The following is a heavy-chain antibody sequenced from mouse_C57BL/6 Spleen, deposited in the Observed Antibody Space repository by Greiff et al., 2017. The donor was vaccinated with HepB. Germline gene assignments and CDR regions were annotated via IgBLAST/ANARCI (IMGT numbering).Heavy chain of an antibody. V-gene: IGHV1-80*01. D-gene: IGHD1-1*01. CDR3: ARGDYYGSSYY. CDR2: IYPGDGDT. Sequence: QVQLKESGAELVKPGASVKISCKASGYAFSSYWMNWVKQRPGKGLEWIRQIYPGDGDTNYNGKFKGKATLTADKSSSTAYMQLSSLTSEDSAVYFCARGDYYGSSYYWGQGTTLTVSS. J-gene: IGHJ2*01. CDR1: GYAFSSYW.